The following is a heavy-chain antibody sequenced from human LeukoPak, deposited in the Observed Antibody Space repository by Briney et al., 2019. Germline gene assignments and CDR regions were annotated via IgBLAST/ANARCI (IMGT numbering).Heavy chain of an antibody. CDR3: ARGRTATRQTDFDY. J-gene: IGHJ4*02. D-gene: IGHD5-18*01. V-gene: IGHV1-69*13. Sequence: SVKVSCKASGGTYSSYAISWVRQAPGQGLEWMGGIIPIFGTANYAQKFQGRVTITADESTSTAYMELSSLRSEDTAVYYCARGRTATRQTDFDYWGQGTLVTVSS. CDR1: GGTYSSYA. CDR2: IIPIFGTA.